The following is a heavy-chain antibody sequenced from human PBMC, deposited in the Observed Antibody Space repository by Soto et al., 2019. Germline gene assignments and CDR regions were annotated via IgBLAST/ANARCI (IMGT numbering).Heavy chain of an antibody. CDR1: GGTFSSYT. CDR3: AREGGYSSCYVYYYYGMDV. J-gene: IGHJ6*02. CDR2: IIPILGIA. V-gene: IGHV1-69*08. D-gene: IGHD5-18*01. Sequence: QVQLVQSGAEVKKPGSSVKVSCKASGGTFSSYTISWVRQAPGQGLEWMGRIIPILGIANYAQKLQGRVTITADKSTSTAYMEVSSQRTEDTAVYYCAREGGYSSCYVYYYYGMDVWGQGTTVTVSS.